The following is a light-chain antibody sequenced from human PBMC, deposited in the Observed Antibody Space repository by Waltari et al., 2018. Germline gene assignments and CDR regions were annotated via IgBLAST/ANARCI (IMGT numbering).Light chain of an antibody. V-gene: IGKV4-1*01. CDR1: QSVLFSSNSKNY. CDR2: WAS. CDR3: QQFNASPRT. Sequence: DIVMTQSPDSLAVSLGERATINCKSSQSVLFSSNSKNYLAWYQQKPGQPPKLLIYWASTRASGVPDRFSGSGSGTDFTLTISSLQAEDVAVYYCQQFNASPRTFGQGTNVEIK. J-gene: IGKJ1*01.